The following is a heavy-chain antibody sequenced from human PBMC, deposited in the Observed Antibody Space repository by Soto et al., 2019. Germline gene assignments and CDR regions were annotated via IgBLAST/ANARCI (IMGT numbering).Heavy chain of an antibody. J-gene: IGHJ4*02. D-gene: IGHD3-16*01. V-gene: IGHV4-28*01. CDR3: GRLPRLGVPLDF. Sequence: SETLSLTCVVSSYSISSGNWWGWIRHPPGKGLEWLVYMSYTGTTYYNSSLKSRVTMSVDTSKNQFSLRLSSATAVDTAVYYCGRLPRLGVPLDFWGQGILVTVSS. CDR1: SYSISSGNW. CDR2: MSYTGTT.